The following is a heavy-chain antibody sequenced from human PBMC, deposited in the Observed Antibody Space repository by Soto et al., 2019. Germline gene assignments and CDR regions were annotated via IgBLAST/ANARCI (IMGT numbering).Heavy chain of an antibody. V-gene: IGHV3-11*06. D-gene: IGHD4-17*01. CDR2: ISSSSSYT. Sequence: GGSLRLSCAASGFTFSDYYMSWIRQAPGKGLEWVSYISSSSSYTNYADSVKGRFTISRDNAKNSLYLQMNSLRAEDTAVYYCARTLMSVNGGYFDYWGQGTLVTVSS. CDR1: GFTFSDYY. CDR3: ARTLMSVNGGYFDY. J-gene: IGHJ4*02.